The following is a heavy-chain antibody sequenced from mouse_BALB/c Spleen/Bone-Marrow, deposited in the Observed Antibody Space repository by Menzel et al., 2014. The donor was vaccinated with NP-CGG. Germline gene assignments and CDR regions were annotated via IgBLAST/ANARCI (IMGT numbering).Heavy chain of an antibody. V-gene: IGHV1S127*01. CDR1: GYSFTSYW. CDR2: IDPSDSET. Sequence: QVQLQQSGPQLVWPGASVKISCKASGYSFTSYWMHWVKQRPGQGLEWIGMIDPSDSETRLNQKFKDKATLTVDKSSSTAYMQLSSPTSEDSAVYYCASPSDGNPFAYWGQGTLVTVSA. J-gene: IGHJ3*01. CDR3: ASPSDGNPFAY. D-gene: IGHD2-1*01.